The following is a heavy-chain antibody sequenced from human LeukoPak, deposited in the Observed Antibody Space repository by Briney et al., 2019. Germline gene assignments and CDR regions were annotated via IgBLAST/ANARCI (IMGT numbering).Heavy chain of an antibody. Sequence: SVTVSCTASGGTFSSYAISWVRQAPGQGLEWMGGIIPIFGTANYAQKFQGRVTVTADESTSTAYMELSSLRSEDTAVYYCARGKPVADNYYYGMDVWGQGTTVTVSS. CDR3: ARGKPVADNYYYGMDV. CDR2: IIPIFGTA. D-gene: IGHD1-14*01. CDR1: GGTFSSYA. J-gene: IGHJ6*02. V-gene: IGHV1-69*13.